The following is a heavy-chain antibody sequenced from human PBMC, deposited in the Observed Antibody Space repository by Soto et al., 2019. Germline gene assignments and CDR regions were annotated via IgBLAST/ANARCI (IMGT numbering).Heavy chain of an antibody. V-gene: IGHV3-33*01. CDR3: ARDASYYSLWSGYYPSRNGMDV. J-gene: IGHJ6*01. CDR1: GFTFSSFG. Sequence: QVQVVESGGGVVQPGRSLRLSCAASGFTFSSFGMHWVRQAPGKGLEWVSLIWYDGSKKSYGDSVKGRFTISRDNSRNTVYWQMNSLRAYDTAVYYCARDASYYSLWSGYYPSRNGMDVWGQGTTVTVSS. CDR2: IWYDGSKK. D-gene: IGHD3-3*01.